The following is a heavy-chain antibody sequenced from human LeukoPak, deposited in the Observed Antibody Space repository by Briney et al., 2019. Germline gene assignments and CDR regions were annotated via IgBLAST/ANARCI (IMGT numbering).Heavy chain of an antibody. CDR3: ARDITVTHYYYYMDV. CDR1: GYSFTRYW. V-gene: IGHV1-69*05. D-gene: IGHD4-11*01. J-gene: IGHJ6*03. CDR2: IIPIFGTA. Sequence: KISCKGSGYSFTRYWISWVRQAPGQGLEWMGRIIPIFGTANYAQKFQGRVTITTDESTSTAYMELSSLRSEDTAVYYCARDITVTHYYYYMDVWGKGTTVTVSS.